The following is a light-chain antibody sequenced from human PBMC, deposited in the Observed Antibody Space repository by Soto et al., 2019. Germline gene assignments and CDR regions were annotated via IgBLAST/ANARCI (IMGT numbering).Light chain of an antibody. Sequence: EIVMTQSPATLSVSPGERATLSCRASQSVGSNLAWYQQQPGQAPRLLIYGASTRATGIPARFSGSGSGTEFTLTSSSLQSEDFATYFCQQYNNWPPDRTFGQGTKVEIK. CDR3: QQYNNWPPDRT. CDR2: GAS. CDR1: QSVGSN. J-gene: IGKJ1*01. V-gene: IGKV3-15*01.